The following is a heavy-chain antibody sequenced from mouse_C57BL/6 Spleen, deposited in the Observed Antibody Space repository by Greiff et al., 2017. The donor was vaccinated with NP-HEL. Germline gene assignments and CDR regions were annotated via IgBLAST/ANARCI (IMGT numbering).Heavy chain of an antibody. CDR1: GYTFTSYW. CDR3: AREDSAGYVDY. Sequence: VQLQQPGAELVRPGSSVKLSCKASGYTFTSYWMHWVKQRPIQGLEWIGNIYPSDSETHYNQKFKDKATLTVDKSSSTAYMQLSSLTSEDSAVYYCAREDSAGYVDYWGQGTTLTVSS. CDR2: IYPSDSET. D-gene: IGHD3-2*02. V-gene: IGHV1-52*01. J-gene: IGHJ2*01.